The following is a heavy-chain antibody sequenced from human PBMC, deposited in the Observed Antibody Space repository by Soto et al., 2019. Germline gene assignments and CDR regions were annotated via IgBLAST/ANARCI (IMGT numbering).Heavy chain of an antibody. Sequence: SLRLSCSASGFTFNICAMHWVRQAPGKGLEYVSGISSNGDSTYYADSVKGRFAISRDNSKNTVYLQMSSLRAEDTAVYYCVKDLDSSGWKRFDPWGQGTLVTVSS. D-gene: IGHD6-19*01. V-gene: IGHV3-64D*06. CDR2: ISSNGDST. CDR3: VKDLDSSGWKRFDP. J-gene: IGHJ5*02. CDR1: GFTFNICA.